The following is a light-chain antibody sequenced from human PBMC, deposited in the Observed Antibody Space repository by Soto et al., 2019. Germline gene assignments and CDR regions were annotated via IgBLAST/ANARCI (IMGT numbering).Light chain of an antibody. Sequence: EIVMTQSPATLSVSPGERATLSCRASQSVNSNLAWYQQKPGQAPRLLIYGASTRATGIPARFSGSGSGTKFTLTISSLQPDDFATYYCQQYKSYSSWTFGQGTKVDIK. V-gene: IGKV3-15*01. CDR2: GAS. CDR3: QQYKSYSSWT. J-gene: IGKJ1*01. CDR1: QSVNSN.